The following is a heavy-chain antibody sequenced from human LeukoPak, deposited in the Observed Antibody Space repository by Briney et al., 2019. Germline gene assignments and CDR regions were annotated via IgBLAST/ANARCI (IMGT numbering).Heavy chain of an antibody. CDR1: GFTFSSYE. CDR3: ARDGEVGISGSYYFDY. Sequence: GGSLRLSCAASGFTFSSYEMNWVRQAPGKGLEWVSYISSSGSTIYYADSVKGRFTISRDNAKNSLYLQMNSLRAEDTAVYYCARDGEVGISGSYYFDYWGQGTLVTVSS. CDR2: ISSSGSTI. J-gene: IGHJ4*02. D-gene: IGHD1-26*01. V-gene: IGHV3-48*03.